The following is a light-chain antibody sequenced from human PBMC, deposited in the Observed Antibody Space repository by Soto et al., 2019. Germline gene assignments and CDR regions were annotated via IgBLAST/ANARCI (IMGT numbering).Light chain of an antibody. CDR1: KLGNKY. V-gene: IGLV3-1*01. CDR3: QAWDSSTNVL. CDR2: QDR. J-gene: IGLJ2*01. Sequence: SYELTQPPSVSVSPGQTASITCSGDKLGNKYAAWYQQKPGQSPVLVIYQDRQRPSGIPERFSGSNSGNTATLTISGTQAMDEADYYCQAWDSSTNVLFGGGTQLTVL.